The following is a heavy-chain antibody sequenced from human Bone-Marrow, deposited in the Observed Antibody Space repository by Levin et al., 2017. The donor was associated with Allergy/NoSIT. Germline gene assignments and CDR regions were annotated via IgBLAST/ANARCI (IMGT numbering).Heavy chain of an antibody. D-gene: IGHD3-3*01. Sequence: GESLKISCAASGFTFSSYGMHWVRQAPGKGLEWVAVISYDGSNKYYADSVKGRFTISRDNSKNTLYLQMNSLRAEDTAVYYCAKDATYYDFWSGYSYYYYGMDGWGQGTTVTVSS. V-gene: IGHV3-30*18. CDR2: ISYDGSNK. J-gene: IGHJ6*02. CDR3: AKDATYYDFWSGYSYYYYGMDG. CDR1: GFTFSSYG.